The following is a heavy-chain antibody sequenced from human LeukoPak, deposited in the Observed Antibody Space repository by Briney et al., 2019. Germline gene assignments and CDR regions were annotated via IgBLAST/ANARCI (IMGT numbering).Heavy chain of an antibody. CDR1: GDSISSDY. CDR2: IYDSRST. Sequence: PSETLSLTCTVSGDSISSDYWSWIRQPPGKGLEWIGYIYDSRSTHYNPSLKSRVTISVDTSKNQFSLKLRSVTAADTAVYYCARQTHSGSFAYYFDYWGQGTLVTVSS. D-gene: IGHD3-10*01. CDR3: ARQTHSGSFAYYFDY. V-gene: IGHV4-59*08. J-gene: IGHJ4*02.